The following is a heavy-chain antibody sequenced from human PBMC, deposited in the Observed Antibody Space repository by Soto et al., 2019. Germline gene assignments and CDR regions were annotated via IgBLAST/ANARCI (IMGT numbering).Heavy chain of an antibody. D-gene: IGHD1-26*01. CDR1: GYTFTSYA. CDR3: ARGPLSLYSADFR. CDR2: INGGNGDT. Sequence: QVQLVQSGAEVKKPGASERSSCRTSGYTFTSYAITWLRHAPGQRLEWMGWINGGNGDTKYSQKFQDRLSITRDTSATTVSLGLSSLTSEDTAIYYCARGPLSLYSADFRWGQGTLVTVSS. J-gene: IGHJ4*02. V-gene: IGHV1-3*01.